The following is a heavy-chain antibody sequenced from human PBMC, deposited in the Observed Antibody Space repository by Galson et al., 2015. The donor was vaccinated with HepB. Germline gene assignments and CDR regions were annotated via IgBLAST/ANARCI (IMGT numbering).Heavy chain of an antibody. J-gene: IGHJ4*02. Sequence: SLRLSCAASRFTFSSYSMNWVRQAPGKGLEWVSSMSGSGDYTYYVDSVKGRFSISRDNAKNSLYLQMNSLKADDTAVYYCARDDKATGPPADFWGQGTLVTISS. V-gene: IGHV3-21*04. CDR1: RFTFSSYS. CDR3: ARDDKATGPPADF. D-gene: IGHD1-1*01. CDR2: MSGSGDYT.